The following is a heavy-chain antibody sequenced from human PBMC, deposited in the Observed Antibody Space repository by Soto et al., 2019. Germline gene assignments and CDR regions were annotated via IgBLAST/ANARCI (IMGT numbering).Heavy chain of an antibody. Sequence: GASVKVSCKASGYTFTSYAMHWVRQVPGQRLEWMGWINAGNGNTKYSQKFQGRVTITRDTSASTAYMELSSLRSEDTAVYYCARVFAGYSSGWYWAYWGQGTLVTVSS. D-gene: IGHD6-19*01. CDR2: INAGNGNT. J-gene: IGHJ4*02. V-gene: IGHV1-3*01. CDR3: ARVFAGYSSGWYWAY. CDR1: GYTFTSYA.